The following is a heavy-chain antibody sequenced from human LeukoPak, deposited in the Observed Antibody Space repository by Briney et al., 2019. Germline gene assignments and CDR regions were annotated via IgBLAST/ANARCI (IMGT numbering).Heavy chain of an antibody. J-gene: IGHJ4*02. CDR1: GFTFGTSA. D-gene: IGHD3-16*01. V-gene: IGHV3-23*01. CDR3: TKRGAYYVDY. CDR2: ITSGDGSP. Sequence: GGSLRLSCAASGFTFGTSAMSWVRQTPEKGLEWVSAITSGDGSPYYADSVKGRFTISRDNSNNMLYLQMNSLRAEDTAVYYCTKRGAYYVDYWGRGIPVTVSS.